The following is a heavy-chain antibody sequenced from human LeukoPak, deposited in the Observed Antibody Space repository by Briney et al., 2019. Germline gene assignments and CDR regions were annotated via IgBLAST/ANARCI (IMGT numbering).Heavy chain of an antibody. J-gene: IGHJ6*02. CDR1: GYTFTSYG. CDR3: ARGQISFPYDFWSGYPRLYYYYYAMDV. CDR2: MNPNSSNT. V-gene: IGHV1-8*02. Sequence: GASVKVSCKASGYTFTSYGISWVRQAPGQGLEWMGWMNPNSSNTGYAQKFQGRVTMTANTSISTAYMELSSLRSEDTAVYYCARGQISFPYDFWSGYPRLYYYYYAMDVWGQGTTVTVSS. D-gene: IGHD3-3*01.